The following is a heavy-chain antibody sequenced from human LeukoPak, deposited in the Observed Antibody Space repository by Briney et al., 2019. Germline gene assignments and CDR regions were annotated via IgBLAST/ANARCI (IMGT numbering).Heavy chain of an antibody. Sequence: GGSLRLSCAASGFSFGSYAMGWTRQAPGQGLEWVSAISGSGSHANYAESVKGRFTISRDNSKNTLYLQMHSLIAANTAVYYCGSGPVGTTVPWGQGTLVTVSS. J-gene: IGHJ5*02. V-gene: IGHV3-23*01. CDR1: GFSFGSYA. CDR2: ISGSGSHA. CDR3: GSGPVGTTVP. D-gene: IGHD1-1*01.